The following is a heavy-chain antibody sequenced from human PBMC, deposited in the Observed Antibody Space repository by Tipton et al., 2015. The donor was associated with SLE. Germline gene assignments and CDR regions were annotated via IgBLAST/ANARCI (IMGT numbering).Heavy chain of an antibody. CDR1: GYTFTSYD. CDR3: SRRWYCSGGSCQGIFGY. J-gene: IGHJ4*02. V-gene: IGHV1-8*01. CDR2: MNPNSGDA. D-gene: IGHD2-15*01. Sequence: QLVQSGPEVKKPGASVKVSCKASGYTFTSYDINWVRQATGQGLEWMGWMNPNSGDAGYALKFQGRVTMTRNISKSTAYMELSSLRSEDTAVYYCSRRWYCSGGSCQGIFGYWCQGTLVTVSS.